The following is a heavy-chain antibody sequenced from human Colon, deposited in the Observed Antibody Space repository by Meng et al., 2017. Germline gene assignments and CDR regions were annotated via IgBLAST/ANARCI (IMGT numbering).Heavy chain of an antibody. CDR2: VHDSGDT. CDR1: SGSISGDGYY. Sequence: QVQLQESGPGLVKPSQTLSLTCVVSSGSISGDGYYWSWIRQHPGKGLEWIGYVHDSGDTYYKSSLKSRITISIDTSENQFSLKLKSVTTADTAVYYCARDPSNRGAFFDPWGQGTLVTVSS. CDR3: ARDPSNRGAFFDP. J-gene: IGHJ5*02. V-gene: IGHV4-31*11. D-gene: IGHD3-10*01.